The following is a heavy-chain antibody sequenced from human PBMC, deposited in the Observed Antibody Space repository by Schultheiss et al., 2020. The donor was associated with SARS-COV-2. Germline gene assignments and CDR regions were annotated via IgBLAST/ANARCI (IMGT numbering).Heavy chain of an antibody. J-gene: IGHJ6*02. CDR3: ATPASRENQAPHYYYGMDV. CDR1: GYTFTGYY. V-gene: IGHV1-2*06. D-gene: IGHD2-2*01. Sequence: ASVKVSCKASGYTFTGYYIHWVRQVPGQGLEWLGRINPTSGVPNSAQKFQGRVTMTRDTSISTAYMELSSLRSEDTAVYYCATPASRENQAPHYYYGMDVWGQGTTVTVSS. CDR2: INPTSGVP.